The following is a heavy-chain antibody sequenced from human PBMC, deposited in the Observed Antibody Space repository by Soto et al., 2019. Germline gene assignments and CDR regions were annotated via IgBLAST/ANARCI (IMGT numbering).Heavy chain of an antibody. J-gene: IGHJ2*01. Sequence: PSETLSLTCTVSGGSISSYYWSWIRQPPGKGLEWIGYIYYSGSTNYNPSLKIRVTISVDTSKNQFSLKLSSLTAADTSVYFCSMTNIAVAGLLYCYFDLWGRGTLVTVSS. V-gene: IGHV4-59*01. CDR2: IYYSGST. CDR1: GGSISSYY. D-gene: IGHD6-19*01. CDR3: SMTNIAVAGLLYCYFDL.